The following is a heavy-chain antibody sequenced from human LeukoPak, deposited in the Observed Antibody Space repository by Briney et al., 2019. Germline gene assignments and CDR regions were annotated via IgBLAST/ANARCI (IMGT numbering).Heavy chain of an antibody. CDR3: AKRYYDFPLDY. D-gene: IGHD3-3*01. Sequence: TGGSLRLSCAASGFTFSIYAMNWVRQAPGKGLAWVSSISANGGETHYADSVKGRFTISRDNSKNTLYLQINNPRVEDTAVYYCAKRYYDFPLDYWGQGTLVTVSS. CDR2: ISANGGET. V-gene: IGHV3-23*01. CDR1: GFTFSIYA. J-gene: IGHJ4*02.